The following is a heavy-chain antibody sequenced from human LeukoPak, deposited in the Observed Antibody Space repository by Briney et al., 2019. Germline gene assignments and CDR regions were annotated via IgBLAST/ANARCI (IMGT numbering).Heavy chain of an antibody. V-gene: IGHV4-61*05. Sequence: SETLSLTCTVSGYSITSAYYWGWIRQPPGKGLEWIGYIYYSGSTNYNPSLKSRVTISVDKSKNQFSLKLSSVTAADTAVYYCARGRSGSYSDAFDIWGQGTMVTVSS. CDR2: IYYSGST. D-gene: IGHD3-10*01. CDR1: GYSITSAYY. CDR3: ARGRSGSYSDAFDI. J-gene: IGHJ3*02.